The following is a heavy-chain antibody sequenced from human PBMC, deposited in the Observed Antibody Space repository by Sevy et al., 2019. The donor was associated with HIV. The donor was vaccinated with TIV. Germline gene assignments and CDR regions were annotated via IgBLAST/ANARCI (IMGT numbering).Heavy chain of an antibody. V-gene: IGHV3-11*01. Sequence: GGSLRLSCAASGFTFSDYYMSWIRQAPGKGLEWVSYISCSGSNIYYAVSLKGRFTISRVNAKNSLYLQMNILRGEDTAVYYSAICDCDSGYASFYFDYWGQGTLVTVSS. J-gene: IGHJ4*02. CDR1: GFTFSDYY. CDR2: ISCSGSNI. D-gene: IGHD5-12*01. CDR3: AICDCDSGYASFYFDY.